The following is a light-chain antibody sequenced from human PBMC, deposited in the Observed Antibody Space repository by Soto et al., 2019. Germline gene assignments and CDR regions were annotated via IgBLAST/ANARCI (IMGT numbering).Light chain of an antibody. Sequence: DIQMTQFPSSLSASVGDRVTITCRASQTISSPLSWYQQKPGKVPELLIYATSRLQNGVPSRVSGSSSGPEFILTISSLQPEDFATDYCQHNYGTPAFGQGTRVESK. V-gene: IGKV1-39*01. J-gene: IGKJ5*01. CDR2: ATS. CDR3: QHNYGTPA. CDR1: QTISSP.